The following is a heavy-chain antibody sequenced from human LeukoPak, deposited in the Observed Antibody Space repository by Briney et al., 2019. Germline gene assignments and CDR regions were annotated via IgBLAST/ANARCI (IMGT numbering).Heavy chain of an antibody. V-gene: IGHV4-59*01. J-gene: IGHJ4*02. D-gene: IGHD6-19*01. Sequence: SETLSLTFTVSGGSISSYYWSWIRQPPGKGLEWIGYIYYSGSTNYNPSLKSRATISVDTSKNQFSLKLSSVTAADTAVYYCARESTVAGTGIDYWGQGTLVTVSS. CDR3: ARESTVAGTGIDY. CDR2: IYYSGST. CDR1: GGSISSYY.